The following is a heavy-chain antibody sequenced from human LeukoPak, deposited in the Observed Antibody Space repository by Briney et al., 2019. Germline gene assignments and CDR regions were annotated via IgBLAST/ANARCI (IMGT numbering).Heavy chain of an antibody. Sequence: SVKVSCKASGGTFSSYAISWVRQAPGQGLEWMGRIIPILGIANYAQKFQGRVTITADKSTSTAYMELSSLRSEDTAVYYCARGKDYQGYYYGMDVWGQGTTVTVSS. CDR1: GGTFSSYA. V-gene: IGHV1-69*04. CDR2: IIPILGIA. CDR3: ARGKDYQGYYYGMDV. D-gene: IGHD2-15*01. J-gene: IGHJ6*02.